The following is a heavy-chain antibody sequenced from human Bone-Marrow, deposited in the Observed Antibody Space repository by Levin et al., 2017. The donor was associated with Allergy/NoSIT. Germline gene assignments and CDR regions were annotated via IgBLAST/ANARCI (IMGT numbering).Heavy chain of an antibody. J-gene: IGHJ5*02. V-gene: IGHV3-15*01. CDR2: IKSKTDGGTT. Sequence: GGSLRLSCAASGFTFSNAWMSWVRQAPGKGLEWVGRIKSKTDGGTTDYAAPVKGRFTISRDDSKNTLYLQMNSLKTEDTAVYYCTTGYDYYGSGSYYYNWFDPWGQGTLVTVSS. D-gene: IGHD3-10*01. CDR1: GFTFSNAW. CDR3: TTGYDYYGSGSYYYNWFDP.